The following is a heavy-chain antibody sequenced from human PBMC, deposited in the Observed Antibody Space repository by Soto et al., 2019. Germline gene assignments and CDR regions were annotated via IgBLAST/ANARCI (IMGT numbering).Heavy chain of an antibody. CDR1: GFTFSSYA. D-gene: IGHD1-26*01. CDR3: AKGGVGATYYYYYYGMDV. CDR2: ISGSGGST. V-gene: IGHV3-23*01. J-gene: IGHJ6*02. Sequence: PGGSLRLSCAASGFTFSSYAMSWVRQAPGEGLEWVSAISGSGGSTYYADSVKGRFTISRDNSKNTLYLQMNSLRAEDTAVYYCAKGGVGATYYYYYYGMDVWGQGTTVTVSS.